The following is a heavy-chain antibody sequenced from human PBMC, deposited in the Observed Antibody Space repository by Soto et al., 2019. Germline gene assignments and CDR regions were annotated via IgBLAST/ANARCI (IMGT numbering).Heavy chain of an antibody. CDR3: AREDEFRYYDFWSGQKTPYYYYGMDV. J-gene: IGHJ6*02. Sequence: EPSVKVACKASGGTFSSYAISWVRQAPGQGLEWMGGIIPIFGTANYAQKFQGRVTITADESTSTAYMELSSLRSEDTAVYYCAREDEFRYYDFWSGQKTPYYYYGMDVWGQGTTVTVSS. V-gene: IGHV1-69*13. D-gene: IGHD3-3*01. CDR1: GGTFSSYA. CDR2: IIPIFGTA.